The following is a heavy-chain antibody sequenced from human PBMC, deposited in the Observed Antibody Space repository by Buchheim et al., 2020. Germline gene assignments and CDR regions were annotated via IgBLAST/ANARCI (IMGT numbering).Heavy chain of an antibody. CDR1: GYTLSSYG. D-gene: IGHD3-3*01. CDR3: ARDTRGPIFGVVKGFDY. V-gene: IGHV1-18*04. J-gene: IGHJ4*02. CDR2: SSSHNSSP. Sequence: QVQLVQSGREVKKPGASVKVSCKASGYTLSSYGLAWVRQAPGQGPEWMGWSSSHNSSPKYAQKFQGRVTMTTDTSTNTAYMELRSLRSDDTAVYYCARDTRGPIFGVVKGFDYWGQGTL.